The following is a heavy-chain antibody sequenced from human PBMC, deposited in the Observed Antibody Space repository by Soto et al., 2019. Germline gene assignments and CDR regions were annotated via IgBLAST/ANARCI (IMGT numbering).Heavy chain of an antibody. CDR1: GGSISSGGYS. V-gene: IGHV4-30-2*01. D-gene: IGHD3-3*01. CDR2: IYHSGST. CDR3: ARVVRPFWSGYYYYYYGMDV. J-gene: IGHJ6*02. Sequence: SETLSLTCAVSGGSISSGGYSWSWIRQPPGKGLEWIGYIYHSGSTYYNPSLKSRVTISVDRSKNQFSLKLSSVTAADTAVYYCARVVRPFWSGYYYYYYGMDVWGQGTTVTVS.